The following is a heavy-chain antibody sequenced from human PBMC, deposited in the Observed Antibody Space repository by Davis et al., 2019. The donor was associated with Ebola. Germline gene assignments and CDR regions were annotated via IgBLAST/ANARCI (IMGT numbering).Heavy chain of an antibody. D-gene: IGHD1-26*01. J-gene: IGHJ4*02. CDR3: ARDIGRVAPGSDY. V-gene: IGHV7-4-1*02. Sequence: ASVKVSCYASGYIFTSYAMNWLRQAPGQGLEWRGWFNTNTGNPTYAQGFTGRFVFSLDTSVSTAYLQISSLKAEDSAVYFCARDIGRVAPGSDYWGQGTLVTVSS. CDR1: GYIFTSYA. CDR2: FNTNTGNP.